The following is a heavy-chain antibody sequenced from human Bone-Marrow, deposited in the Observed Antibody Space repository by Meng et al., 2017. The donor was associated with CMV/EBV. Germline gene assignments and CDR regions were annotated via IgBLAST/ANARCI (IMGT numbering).Heavy chain of an antibody. J-gene: IGHJ4*02. Sequence: SETLSLTCTVSGGSISSSSYYWGWIRQPPGKGLEWIGSIYYSGSTYYNPSLKSRATISLDTSNSQFSLKLSSVTAADTAVYYCATMTTSYTRLDYWGQGTLVTVSS. CDR2: IYYSGST. D-gene: IGHD4-17*01. CDR3: ATMTTSYTRLDY. V-gene: IGHV4-39*07. CDR1: GGSISSSSYY.